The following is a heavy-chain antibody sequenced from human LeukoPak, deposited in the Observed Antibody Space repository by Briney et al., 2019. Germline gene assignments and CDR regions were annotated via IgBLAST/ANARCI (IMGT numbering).Heavy chain of an antibody. CDR2: ISSSSSTI. CDR3: AKDLAAAGLYYYYGMDV. V-gene: IGHV3-48*01. CDR1: GFTFSSYS. J-gene: IGHJ6*02. Sequence: PGGSLRLSCAASGFTFSSYSMNWVRQAPGKGLEWVSYISSSSSTIYYADSVKGRFTISRDNAKNSLYLQMNSLRAEDTAVYYCAKDLAAAGLYYYYGMDVWGQGTTVTVSS. D-gene: IGHD6-13*01.